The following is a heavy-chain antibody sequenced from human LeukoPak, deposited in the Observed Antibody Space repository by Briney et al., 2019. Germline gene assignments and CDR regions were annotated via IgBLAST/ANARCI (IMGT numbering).Heavy chain of an antibody. D-gene: IGHD6-19*01. J-gene: IGHJ4*02. Sequence: ASVKVSCKASGFTFTSYGFSWVRQAPGQGIEWMGWISAYNGDTKYAQKLQGRVTMTTDTSTSTAYMELRSLRSDDTAVYYCARAGQQWLVNDYWGQGTLVTVSS. CDR2: ISAYNGDT. CDR3: ARAGQQWLVNDY. CDR1: GFTFTSYG. V-gene: IGHV1-18*01.